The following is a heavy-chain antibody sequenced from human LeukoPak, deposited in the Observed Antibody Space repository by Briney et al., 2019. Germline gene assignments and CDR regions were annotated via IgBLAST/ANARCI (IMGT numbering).Heavy chain of an antibody. D-gene: IGHD5-18*01. CDR2: IWYDGSNK. CDR1: GFTFSSYG. V-gene: IGHV3-33*01. CDR3: ARDVAMGYYYYYGMDV. Sequence: PGGSLRLSCAASGFTFSSYGMHWVRQAPGKGLEWVAVIWYDGSNKYYADSVKGRFTISRDNSKNTPYLQMNSLRAEDTAVYYCARDVAMGYYYYYGMDVWGQGTTVTVSS. J-gene: IGHJ6*02.